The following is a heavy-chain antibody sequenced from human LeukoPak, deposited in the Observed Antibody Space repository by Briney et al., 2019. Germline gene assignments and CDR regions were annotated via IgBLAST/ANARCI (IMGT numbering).Heavy chain of an antibody. CDR3: ARDEPLAY. V-gene: IGHV3-21*04. J-gene: IGHJ4*02. CDR2: LSGDKKYI. CDR1: GFTFSTYS. Sequence: GGSLRLSCAASGFTFSTYSLNWVRQAPGKGLEWLSSLSGDKKYIYYADSVKGRFTISRHNSENTLFLQMNSLRPEDTAVYYCARDEPLAYWGQGTLVTVSS.